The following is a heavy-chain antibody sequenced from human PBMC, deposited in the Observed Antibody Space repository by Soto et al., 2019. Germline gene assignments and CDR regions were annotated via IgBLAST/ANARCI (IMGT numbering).Heavy chain of an antibody. Sequence: ASVKVSCKASGYTFTGYYMHWVRQAPGQGLEGMGWINPNSGGTTYAQKFQGRVTMTRDTSISTAYMELSRLRSDDTAVYYCARDRVDILLMVYASDAFDIWGQGTMVTVSS. CDR3: ARDRVDILLMVYASDAFDI. CDR2: INPNSGGT. CDR1: GYTFTGYY. D-gene: IGHD2-8*01. V-gene: IGHV1-2*02. J-gene: IGHJ3*02.